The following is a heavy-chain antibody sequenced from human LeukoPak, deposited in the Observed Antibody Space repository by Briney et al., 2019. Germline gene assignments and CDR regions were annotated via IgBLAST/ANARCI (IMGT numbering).Heavy chain of an antibody. CDR3: ASGGSITMIVVVIIDY. J-gene: IGHJ4*02. V-gene: IGHV3-23*01. CDR1: GFTFSSYA. D-gene: IGHD3-22*01. Sequence: PGGSLRLSCAASGFTFSSYAMSWVRQAPGKGLEWVSAISRSGAATSYADSVKGRFTISRDSSKNTLYLQMNSLRAEDTAVYYCASGGSITMIVVVIIDYWGQGTLVTVSS. CDR2: ISRSGAAT.